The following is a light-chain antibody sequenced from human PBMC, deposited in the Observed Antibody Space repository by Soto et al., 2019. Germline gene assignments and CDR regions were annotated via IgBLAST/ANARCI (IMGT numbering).Light chain of an antibody. J-gene: IGKJ1*01. CDR2: DAS. Sequence: DIQMTQSPSTLSASVGERVTITCRASRSISSWLAWYRKKPGKAPKLLVYDASSLESGVPSRFSGSGSGTEFTLTISSLQPDDFATYFCQQYNSYWTFGQGTQVEIK. V-gene: IGKV1-5*01. CDR1: RSISSW. CDR3: QQYNSYWT.